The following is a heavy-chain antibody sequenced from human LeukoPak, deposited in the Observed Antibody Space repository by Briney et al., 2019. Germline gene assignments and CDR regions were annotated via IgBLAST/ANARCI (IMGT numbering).Heavy chain of an antibody. CDR1: GFTFSSYW. Sequence: GGSLRLSCAASGFTFSSYWMHWGRQAPWKGLVWVSRMNSDGRSTSYVDSGGGRLTLTRNNAKKTLYLHMNRLRGEDTAVYACSRAPFFSSIQDYWGQGTLVTVSS. D-gene: IGHD6-13*01. J-gene: IGHJ4*02. V-gene: IGHV3-74*01. CDR2: MNSDGRST. CDR3: SRAPFFSSIQDY.